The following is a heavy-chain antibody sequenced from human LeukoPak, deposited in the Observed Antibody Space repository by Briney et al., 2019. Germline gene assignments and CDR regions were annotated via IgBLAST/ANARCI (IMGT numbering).Heavy chain of an antibody. CDR3: AKGTMHDY. Sequence: GGSLRLSCAASGFTFSTDAMNWVRQAPGKGVEWVSGISDSGGNTYYADSVKGRFTISRHKSKNTLDLQMNSLRAEDTAVYYCAKGTMHDYWGQGTLVTVSS. V-gene: IGHV3-23*01. CDR2: ISDSGGNT. J-gene: IGHJ4*02. CDR1: GFTFSTDA. D-gene: IGHD4/OR15-4a*01.